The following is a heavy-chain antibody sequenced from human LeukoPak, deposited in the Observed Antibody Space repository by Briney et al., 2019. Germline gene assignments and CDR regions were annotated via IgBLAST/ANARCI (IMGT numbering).Heavy chain of an antibody. D-gene: IGHD6-19*01. CDR1: GFTVSTNY. J-gene: IGHJ5*01. V-gene: IGHV3-53*05. Sequence: AGGSLRLSCAVSGFTVSTNYMSWVRQAPGKGLEWVSVIYSGGYTYYADSVKGRFTISRDNSKNTLYPQMNSLRPEDTAVYYCARDQQNGYSSGWSFDSWGQGTLVTVSS. CDR3: ARDQQNGYSSGWSFDS. CDR2: IYSGGYT.